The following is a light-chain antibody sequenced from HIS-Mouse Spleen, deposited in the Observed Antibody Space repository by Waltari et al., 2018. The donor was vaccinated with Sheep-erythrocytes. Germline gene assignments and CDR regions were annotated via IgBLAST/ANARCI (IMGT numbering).Light chain of an antibody. CDR3: CSYAGSYNHV. V-gene: IGLV2-11*01. CDR1: SSDVGGYNY. CDR2: DVS. Sequence: QSALTQPRSVSGSPGQSVTISCTGTSSDVGGYNYVSWYQPHPGKAPKLMIYDVSMRPSGVPDRFSGSKSGNPASLTISGLQAEDEADYYCCSYAGSYNHVFATGTKVTVL. J-gene: IGLJ1*01.